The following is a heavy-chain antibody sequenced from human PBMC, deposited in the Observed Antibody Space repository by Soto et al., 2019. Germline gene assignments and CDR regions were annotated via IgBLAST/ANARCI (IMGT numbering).Heavy chain of an antibody. V-gene: IGHV1-24*01. D-gene: IGHD3-10*01. CDR3: ATYASGSDYGYNWFDP. J-gene: IGHJ5*02. CDR2: FDPEDGET. Sequence: ASVKVSCKVSGYTLTELSMHWVRQAPGKGLEWMGGFDPEDGETIYAQKFQGRVTMTEDTSTDTAYMELSSLRSEDTAVYYCATYASGSDYGYNWFDPWGQGTLVTVSS. CDR1: GYTLTELS.